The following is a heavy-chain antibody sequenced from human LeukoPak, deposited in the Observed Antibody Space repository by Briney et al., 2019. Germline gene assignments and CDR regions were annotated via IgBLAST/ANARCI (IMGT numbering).Heavy chain of an antibody. CDR3: ASITMVRGVSSYYYYMDV. CDR1: GGSISSGSYY. V-gene: IGHV4-61*02. D-gene: IGHD3-10*01. J-gene: IGHJ6*03. Sequence: SQTLSLTCTVSGGSISSGSYYWSWIRQPAGKGPEWIGRIYTSGSTNYNPSLKSRVTISVDTSKNQFSLKLSSVTAADTAVYYCASITMVRGVSSYYYYMDVWGKGTTVTVSS. CDR2: IYTSGST.